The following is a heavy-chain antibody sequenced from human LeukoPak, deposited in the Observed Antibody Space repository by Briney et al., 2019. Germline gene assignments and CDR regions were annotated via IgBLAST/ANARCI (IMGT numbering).Heavy chain of an antibody. CDR1: GGTFSSYA. CDR3: ARSIVGVVGAPDAFDI. J-gene: IGHJ3*02. CDR2: ISAYNGNT. Sequence: GASVKVSCKASGGTFSSYAISWVRQAPGQGLEWMGWISAYNGNTNYAQKLQGRVTMTTDTSTSTAYMELRSLRSDDTAVYYCARSIVGVVGAPDAFDIWGQGTMVTVSS. D-gene: IGHD1-26*01. V-gene: IGHV1-18*01.